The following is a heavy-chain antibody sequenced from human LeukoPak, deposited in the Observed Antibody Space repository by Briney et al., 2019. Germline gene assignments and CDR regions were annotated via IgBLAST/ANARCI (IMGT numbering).Heavy chain of an antibody. CDR2: IKQDGSEK. V-gene: IGHV3-7*01. CDR3: ARENYFDY. Sequence: GGSLRLSCAASRFTFSSYWMGWVRQAPGKGLEWVANIKQDGSEKYYVNSVEGRFTISRDNAKNSLYLQMNSLRAEDTAVYYCARENYFDYWGQGTLVTVSS. J-gene: IGHJ4*02. CDR1: RFTFSSYW.